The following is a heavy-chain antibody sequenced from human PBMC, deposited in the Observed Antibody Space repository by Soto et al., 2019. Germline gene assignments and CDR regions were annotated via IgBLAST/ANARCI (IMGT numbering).Heavy chain of an antibody. CDR3: ARDSPPVKVLGCGELLNRPNWFEP. V-gene: IGHV1-69*13. J-gene: IGHJ5*02. CDR2: IIPIFGTA. Sequence: ASVKVSCKASGGTFSSYAISWVRQAPGQGLEWMGGIIPIFGTANYAQKFQGRVTITADESTSTAYMELSSLRSEDTAVYYCARDSPPVKVLGCGELLNRPNWFEPWGQGTLVTVAS. D-gene: IGHD3-10*01. CDR1: GGTFSSYA.